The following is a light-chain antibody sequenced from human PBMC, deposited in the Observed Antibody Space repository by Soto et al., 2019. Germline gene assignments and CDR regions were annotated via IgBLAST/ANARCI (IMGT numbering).Light chain of an antibody. CDR1: QSVSSN. V-gene: IGKV3-15*01. CDR2: GAS. J-gene: IGKJ5*01. CDR3: QQYNNWPIT. Sequence: EIVMTQSPATLSVSPGERATFSCRASQSVSSNLAWYQQKPGQAPRLLIYGASTRATGIPARFTGSGSGTEFTLTISSLQSEDFAVYYCQQYNNWPITFGPGTRLEIK.